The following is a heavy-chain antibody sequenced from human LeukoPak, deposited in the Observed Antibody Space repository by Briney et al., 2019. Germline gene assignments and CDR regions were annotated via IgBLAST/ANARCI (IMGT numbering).Heavy chain of an antibody. CDR1: GGSISSGDYY. D-gene: IGHD3-10*01. CDR2: IHYSGST. CDR3: ARVIGEENWFDP. J-gene: IGHJ5*02. V-gene: IGHV4-30-4*08. Sequence: SETLSLTCTVSGGSISSGDYYWSWIRQPPGKGLEWIGNIHYSGSTYYNPSLKSRVTISVDTSKNQFSLKLSSVTAADTAVYYCARVIGEENWFDPWGQGTLVTVSS.